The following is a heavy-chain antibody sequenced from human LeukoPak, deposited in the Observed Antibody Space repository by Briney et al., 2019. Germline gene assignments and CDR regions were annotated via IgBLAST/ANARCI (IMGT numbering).Heavy chain of an antibody. V-gene: IGHV1-69*04. D-gene: IGHD6-13*01. CDR1: GGTFSSYT. Sequence: ASVKVSCKASGGTFSSYTISWVRQAPGQGLEWMGRIIPILGIANYAQKFQGRVTITADKFTSTAYMELSSLRSEDTAVYYCARDSALGAYSSSWYAFDIWGQGTMVTVSS. CDR3: ARDSALGAYSSSWYAFDI. J-gene: IGHJ3*02. CDR2: IIPILGIA.